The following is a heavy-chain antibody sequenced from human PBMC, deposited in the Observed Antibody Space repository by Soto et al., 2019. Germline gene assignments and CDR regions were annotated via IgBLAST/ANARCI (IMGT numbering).Heavy chain of an antibody. J-gene: IGHJ4*02. CDR2: ISAYNGNT. Sequence: ASVKVSCKASGYTFTSYGISWVRQAPVQGLEWMGWISAYNGNTNYAQKLQGRVTMTTDTSTSTAYMELRSLRSDDTAVYYCARFSRRPTTVTTYTYFDYWGQGTLVSVSS. D-gene: IGHD4-17*01. V-gene: IGHV1-18*01. CDR3: ARFSRRPTTVTTYTYFDY. CDR1: GYTFTSYG.